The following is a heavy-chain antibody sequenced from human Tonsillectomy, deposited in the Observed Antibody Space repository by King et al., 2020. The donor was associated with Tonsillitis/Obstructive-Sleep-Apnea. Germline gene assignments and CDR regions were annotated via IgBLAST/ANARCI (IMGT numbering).Heavy chain of an antibody. Sequence: VQLVESGGGLVQPGGSLRLSCAASGFTFSDHYMDWVRQAPGKGLEWVGRTRNKAHSYTTEYAASVKGRFTISRDDSENSLYLQMNSLKTEDTAVYYCAGVRTSSPVYNLDYWGQGTLVTVSS. CDR3: AGVRTSSPVYNLDY. J-gene: IGHJ4*02. V-gene: IGHV3-72*01. D-gene: IGHD1-14*01. CDR2: TRNKAHSYTT. CDR1: GFTFSDHY.